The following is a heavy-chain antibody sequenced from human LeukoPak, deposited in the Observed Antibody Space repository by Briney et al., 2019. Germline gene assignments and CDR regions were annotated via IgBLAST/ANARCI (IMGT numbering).Heavy chain of an antibody. CDR2: IYYSGST. CDR3: ARHRRYYYDT. V-gene: IGHV4-59*08. CDR1: GGSFSGYY. D-gene: IGHD1-14*01. Sequence: PSETLSLTCAVYGGSFSGYYWSWIRQPPGKGLEWIGYIYYSGSTNYNPSLKSRVTISVDTSKNQFSLKLSSVTAADTAVYYCARHRRYYYDTWGQGTLVTVSS. J-gene: IGHJ4*02.